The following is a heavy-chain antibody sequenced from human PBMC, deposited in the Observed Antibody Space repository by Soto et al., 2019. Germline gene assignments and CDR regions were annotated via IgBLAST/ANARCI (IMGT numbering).Heavy chain of an antibody. CDR3: ARHGFYGDYSSNYFDP. Sequence: VESLTLSCKVSGYSFTNYWIAWVRQIPGKGLEYMGIIYPSDCDTRYSPSFQGQVTISADKSINTAYLQWSSLKASDTAMYYCARHGFYGDYSSNYFDPWGQGTLVTVSS. CDR1: GYSFTNYW. V-gene: IGHV5-51*01. CDR2: IYPSDCDT. D-gene: IGHD4-17*01. J-gene: IGHJ5*02.